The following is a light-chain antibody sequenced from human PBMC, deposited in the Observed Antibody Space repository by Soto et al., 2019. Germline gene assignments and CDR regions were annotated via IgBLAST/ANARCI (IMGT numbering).Light chain of an antibody. V-gene: IGLV2-14*01. CDR1: SSDVGGYDY. CDR2: EVS. J-gene: IGLJ2*01. CDR3: AAWDDSLNGVV. Sequence: QSALTQPASVSGSPGQSITISCTGTSSDVGGYDYVSWYQLHPGKAPKLMLFEVSNRPSGVPDRFSGSKSGTSASLAISGLQSDDEADYYCAAWDDSLNGVVFGGGTKLTVL.